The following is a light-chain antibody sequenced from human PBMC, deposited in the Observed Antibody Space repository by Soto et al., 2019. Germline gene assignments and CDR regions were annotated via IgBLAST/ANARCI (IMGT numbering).Light chain of an antibody. CDR2: VND. Sequence: QSALTQPPSASGTPGQRVTISCFGGSSNMGTNTVGWYQQLPGAAPKVLIYVNDKRPSGVPNRFYGSNSGTSPPLTIIGLQYEDEADYYCVAGDDTLDAHVFGTGTKVTVL. CDR1: SSNMGTNT. V-gene: IGLV1-44*01. J-gene: IGLJ1*01. CDR3: VAGDDTLDAHV.